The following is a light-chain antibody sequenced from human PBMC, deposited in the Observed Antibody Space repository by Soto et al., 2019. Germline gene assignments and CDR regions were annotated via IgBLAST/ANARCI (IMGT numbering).Light chain of an antibody. CDR3: QQYGASPLFT. J-gene: IGKJ3*01. CDR2: GAS. V-gene: IGKV3-20*01. CDR1: QSVSSN. Sequence: EKALTQSPVTLSLSPGERATLSCRASQSVSSNLAWYQQRPGQAPRLLIFGASSRATGIPDRFGGSGSGTDFTLTISSLEPDDFAVYYCQQYGASPLFTFGPGTTVDFK.